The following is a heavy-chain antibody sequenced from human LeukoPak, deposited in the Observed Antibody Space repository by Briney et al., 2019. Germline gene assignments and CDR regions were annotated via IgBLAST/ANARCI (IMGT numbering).Heavy chain of an antibody. Sequence: SETLSLHCTVSGGSISSGDYYWTWIRQPPGKGVVWDRYMYYRGRTYYNPSLKSRVTISVDTSKNQFSRTLSSVTAADTAVYYCARVPAALNWFDPWGQGTLVTVSS. CDR3: ARVPAALNWFDP. J-gene: IGHJ5*02. V-gene: IGHV4-30-4*08. CDR2: MYYRGRT. D-gene: IGHD2-2*01. CDR1: GGSISSGDYY.